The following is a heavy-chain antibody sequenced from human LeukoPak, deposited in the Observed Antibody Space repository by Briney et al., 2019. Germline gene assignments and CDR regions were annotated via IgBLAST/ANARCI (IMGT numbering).Heavy chain of an antibody. J-gene: IGHJ5*02. V-gene: IGHV4-39*01. CDR2: IYYSGST. CDR1: GGSISSYY. D-gene: IGHD3-10*01. CDR3: ARPYGSGSRTYNWFDP. Sequence: SETLSLTCTVSGGSISSYYWGWIRHPPGKGLEWIGSIYYSGSTYYNPSLKSRVTISVDTSKNQFSLKLSSVTSADTAVYYCARPYGSGSRTYNWFDPWGQGTLVTVSS.